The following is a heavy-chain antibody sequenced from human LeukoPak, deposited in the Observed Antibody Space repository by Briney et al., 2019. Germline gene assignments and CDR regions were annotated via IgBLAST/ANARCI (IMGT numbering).Heavy chain of an antibody. CDR3: AQEDSEGGPNWFDP. J-gene: IGHJ5*02. CDR2: ISRGCTT. Sequence: GGSLRLSCAASGLTFSTYGMSWVRQAPGKGLEEVSAISRGCTTSYADSVRGLFNISRDNAKSTLYLQMNSLRVADTAVYYCAQEDSEGGPNWFDPWGQGALVSVSS. V-gene: IGHV3-23*01. D-gene: IGHD1-14*01. CDR1: GLTFSTYG.